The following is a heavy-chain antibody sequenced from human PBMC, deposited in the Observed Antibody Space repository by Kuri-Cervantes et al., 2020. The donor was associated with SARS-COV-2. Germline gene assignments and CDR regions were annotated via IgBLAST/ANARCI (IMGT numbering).Heavy chain of an antibody. D-gene: IGHD2-21*01. J-gene: IGHJ4*02. Sequence: ASVKVSCKTPETTFPNYDINWVRQATGQGLGWMGMVKTNSGNILYAQIFQGRVTMTRDTSTSTVYMELSSLTSEDTAIYYCYCAPKEGFDSWGQGILVTVSS. CDR2: VKTNSGNI. V-gene: IGHV1-8*01. CDR3: YCAPKEGFDS. CDR1: ETTFPNYD.